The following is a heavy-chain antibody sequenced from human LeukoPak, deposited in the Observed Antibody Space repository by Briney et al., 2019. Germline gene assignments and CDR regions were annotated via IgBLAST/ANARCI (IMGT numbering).Heavy chain of an antibody. D-gene: IGHD3-22*01. Sequence: AAVEVSFKASGYTFTCYYMHWVRPAPGQGLEGMGWINPNSGGTNYAQKFQGRVTMTRDTSISTAYMELSRLRSDDTSVYYCASGTYYYDSSGGGRYYYGMDVWGQGTTVTVSS. J-gene: IGHJ6*02. V-gene: IGHV1-2*02. CDR1: GYTFTCYY. CDR3: ASGTYYYDSSGGGRYYYGMDV. CDR2: INPNSGGT.